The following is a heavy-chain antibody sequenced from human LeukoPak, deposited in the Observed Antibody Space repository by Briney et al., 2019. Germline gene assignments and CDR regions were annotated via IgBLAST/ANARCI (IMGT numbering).Heavy chain of an antibody. CDR3: AREGDGYNGGLDY. CDR2: IYSGGST. CDR1: GFTFSSNY. V-gene: IGHV3-53*04. J-gene: IGHJ4*02. Sequence: PGGSLRLSCAASGFTFSSNYMSWVRQAPGKGLEWVSVIYSGGSTYYADSVKGRFTISRHNSKNTLYLQMNGLRAEDTAVYYCAREGDGYNGGLDYWGQGTLVTVSS. D-gene: IGHD5-24*01.